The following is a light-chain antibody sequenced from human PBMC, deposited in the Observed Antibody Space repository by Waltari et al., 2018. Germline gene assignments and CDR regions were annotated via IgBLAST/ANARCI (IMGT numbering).Light chain of an antibody. Sequence: QSAMTQPPSASGSPGQSVTISCTGTSSDVGNYNYVSWYQPHPGKAPKIMIYEVSKRPSGVPDGFSGSKSGKTASLTVSGLQAEDEADYYCCSYAGSNSLVFGGGTKLTVL. CDR3: CSYAGSNSLV. CDR2: EVS. CDR1: SSDVGNYNY. V-gene: IGLV2-8*01. J-gene: IGLJ2*01.